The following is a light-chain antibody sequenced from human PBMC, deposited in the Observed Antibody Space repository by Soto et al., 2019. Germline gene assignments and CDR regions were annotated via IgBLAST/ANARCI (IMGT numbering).Light chain of an antibody. CDR3: QQYNTYPWT. J-gene: IGKJ1*01. V-gene: IGKV1-5*01. CDR1: QSISSW. Sequence: DIQITQSPATLSASVGDRVTITCRASQSISSWLAWYQQKPGKVPKLLIDDASSLESGVPSRFSGSGSGTEFTLTISSLQPDDFATYYCQQYNTYPWTFGQGTKVAIK. CDR2: DAS.